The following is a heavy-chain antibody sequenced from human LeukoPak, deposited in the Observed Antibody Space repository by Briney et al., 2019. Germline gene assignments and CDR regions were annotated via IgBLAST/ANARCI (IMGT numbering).Heavy chain of an antibody. CDR2: IHYSGST. CDR1: GGSISSSSYY. V-gene: IGHV4-39*01. Sequence: SETLSLTCTVSGGSISSSSYYWGWIRQPPGKGLEWVGSIHYSGSTYYNPSLKSRVTISVDTSKNQLSLKLTSVTAADTGVYYCAPQRGGLTRFDYWGQGTLVTVSS. CDR3: APQRGGLTRFDY. D-gene: IGHD3-16*01. J-gene: IGHJ4*02.